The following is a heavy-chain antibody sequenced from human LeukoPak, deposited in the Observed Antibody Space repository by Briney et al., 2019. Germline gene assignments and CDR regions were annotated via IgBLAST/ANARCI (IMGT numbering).Heavy chain of an antibody. CDR2: ISSRSTYI. CDR1: GFPFSDYT. CDR3: ARDRDFGVGNWFDP. Sequence: GGALRLSCTASGFPFSDYTLTWVRQAPGKGLEWVASISSRSTYIYYADSVRGRFTISRDDARKSLYLQVNSLRAEDTAVYYCARDRDFGVGNWFDPWGQGPLVAVSS. J-gene: IGHJ5*02. D-gene: IGHD3-3*01. V-gene: IGHV3-21*01.